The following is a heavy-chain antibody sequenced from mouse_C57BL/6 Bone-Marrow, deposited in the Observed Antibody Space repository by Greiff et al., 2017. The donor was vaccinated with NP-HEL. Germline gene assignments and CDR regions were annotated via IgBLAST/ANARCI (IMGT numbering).Heavy chain of an antibody. CDR1: GFTFSDYG. Sequence: EVQRVESGGGLVQPGGSLKLSCAASGFTFSDYGMAWVRQAPRKGPEWVAFISNLAYSIYYADTVTGRFTISRENAENTLYLEMSSLRSEDTAMYYCARREGNCGYFDCWGQGTTLTVSS. CDR2: ISNLAYSI. D-gene: IGHD2-1*01. V-gene: IGHV5-15*04. CDR3: ARREGNCGYFDC. J-gene: IGHJ2*01.